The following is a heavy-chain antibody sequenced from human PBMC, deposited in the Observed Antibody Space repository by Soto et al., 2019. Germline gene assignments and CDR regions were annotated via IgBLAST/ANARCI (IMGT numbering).Heavy chain of an antibody. CDR2: IYYSGST. D-gene: IGHD3-9*01. J-gene: IGHJ4*02. Sequence: AETLSLTCTVSGCSISSYYWSWIRQPPGKGLEWIGYIYYSGSTNYNPSLKSRVTISVDTSKNQFSLKLSSVTAADTAVYYCARITRDLTGYYIGVDYFDYWGQGTLVTVSS. CDR1: GCSISSYY. CDR3: ARITRDLTGYYIGVDYFDY. V-gene: IGHV4-59*01.